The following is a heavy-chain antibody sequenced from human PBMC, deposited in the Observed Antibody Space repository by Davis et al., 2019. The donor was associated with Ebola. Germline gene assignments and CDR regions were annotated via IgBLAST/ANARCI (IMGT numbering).Heavy chain of an antibody. CDR1: GYSFTSYW. D-gene: IGHD3-10*01. CDR2: IYPGDSDT. J-gene: IGHJ5*02. Sequence: KVSCKGSGYSFTSYWIGWVRQMPGKGLEWMGIIYPGDSDTRYSPSFQGQVTISADKSINTAYLQWSSLKASDTAMYYCTRGAAGSYSWFDPWGQGTLVTVSS. V-gene: IGHV5-51*01. CDR3: TRGAAGSYSWFDP.